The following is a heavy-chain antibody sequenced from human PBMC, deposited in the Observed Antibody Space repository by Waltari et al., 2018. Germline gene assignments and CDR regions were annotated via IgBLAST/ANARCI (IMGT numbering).Heavy chain of an antibody. Sequence: EVQLVESGGGLVKPGGSLRLSCAASGFTFSSYSMTWVRQAPGQGLEWVSSISSSSSYIYYADSVKGRFTISRDNAKNSLYLQMNSLRAEDTAVYYCARVEGRPGIAVAGHFQHWGQGTLVTVSS. V-gene: IGHV3-21*01. J-gene: IGHJ1*01. D-gene: IGHD6-19*01. CDR3: ARVEGRPGIAVAGHFQH. CDR2: ISSSSSYI. CDR1: GFTFSSYS.